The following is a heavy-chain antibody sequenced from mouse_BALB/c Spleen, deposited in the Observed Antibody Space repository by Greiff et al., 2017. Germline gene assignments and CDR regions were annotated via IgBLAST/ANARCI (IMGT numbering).Heavy chain of an antibody. J-gene: IGHJ4*01. CDR2: INPSTGYT. V-gene: IGHV1-7*01. CDR1: GYTFTSYW. D-gene: IGHD2-14*01. Sequence: QVHVKQSGAELAKPGASVKMSCKASGYTFTSYWMHWVKQRPGQGLEWIGYINPSTGYTEYNQKFKDKATLTADKSSSTAYMQLSSLTSEDSAVYYCARSNYRYDEYYAMDYWGQGTSVTVSS. CDR3: ARSNYRYDEYYAMDY.